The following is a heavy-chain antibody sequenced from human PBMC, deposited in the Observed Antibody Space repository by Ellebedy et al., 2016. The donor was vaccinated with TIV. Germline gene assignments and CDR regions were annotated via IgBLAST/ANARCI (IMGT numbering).Heavy chain of an antibody. CDR3: ARRQVSALDY. J-gene: IGHJ4*02. Sequence: SETLSLTCTVSGGSINSDSFYWGWIRQPPGKGLEWLGTIYYTGATSYSPYLKSRVTISIDTSSNQFSLNLTSVTAADTAVYYCARRQVSALDYWGQGILVTVSP. CDR1: GGSINSDSFY. D-gene: IGHD6-19*01. V-gene: IGHV4-39*01. CDR2: IYYTGAT.